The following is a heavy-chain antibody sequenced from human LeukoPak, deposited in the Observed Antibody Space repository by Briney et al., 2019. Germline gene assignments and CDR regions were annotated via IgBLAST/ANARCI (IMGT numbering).Heavy chain of an antibody. CDR2: ISSSSSYI. CDR3: ARDSRSSSWPPDY. D-gene: IGHD6-13*01. J-gene: IGHJ4*02. CDR1: GFTFSSYS. V-gene: IGHV3-21*01. Sequence: GGSLRLSCAASGFTFSSYSMNWVRQAPGKGLEWVSSISSSSSYIYYADSVEGRFTISRDNAKNSLYLQMNSLRAEDTAVYYCARDSRSSSWPPDYWGQGTLVTVSS.